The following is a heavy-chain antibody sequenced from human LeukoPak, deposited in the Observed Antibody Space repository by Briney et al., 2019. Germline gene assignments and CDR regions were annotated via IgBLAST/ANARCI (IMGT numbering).Heavy chain of an antibody. CDR3: AKSDVETAY. J-gene: IGHJ4*02. Sequence: GGSLRLSCAASGFTFSNYWMSWVRQAPGKGLEWVANIKQDGSEKYYAESVKGRFTISRDNAKNTLYLQMNSLRAEDTAVYYCAKSDVETAYWGQGTLVTVSS. V-gene: IGHV3-7*03. D-gene: IGHD5-18*01. CDR2: IKQDGSEK. CDR1: GFTFSNYW.